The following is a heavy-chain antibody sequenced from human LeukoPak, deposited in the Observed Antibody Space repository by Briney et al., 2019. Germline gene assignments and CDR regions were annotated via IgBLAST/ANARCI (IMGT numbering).Heavy chain of an antibody. D-gene: IGHD1-26*01. CDR3: ARSLVGATIDYYYGMDV. CDR1: GYTFTSYD. V-gene: IGHV1-8*01. CDR2: INPNSGNT. J-gene: IGHJ6*02. Sequence: ASAKVSCKASGYTFTSYDINWVRQATGQGLEWMGWINPNSGNTGYAQKFQGRVTMTRDTSTSTVYMELSSLRSEDTAVYYCARSLVGATIDYYYGMDVWGQGTTVTVSS.